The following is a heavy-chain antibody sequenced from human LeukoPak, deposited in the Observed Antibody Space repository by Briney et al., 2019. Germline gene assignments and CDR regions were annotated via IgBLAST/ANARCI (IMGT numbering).Heavy chain of an antibody. Sequence: GGSLRLSCADSGFTFSSYWMHWVRQAPGKGLVWVSRINSDGSSTSYADSVKGRFTISRDNAKNTLYLQMNSLRAEDTAVYYCARGDYGDYSLYFQHWGQGTLVTVSS. D-gene: IGHD4-17*01. J-gene: IGHJ1*01. CDR3: ARGDYGDYSLYFQH. CDR2: INSDGSST. CDR1: GFTFSSYW. V-gene: IGHV3-74*01.